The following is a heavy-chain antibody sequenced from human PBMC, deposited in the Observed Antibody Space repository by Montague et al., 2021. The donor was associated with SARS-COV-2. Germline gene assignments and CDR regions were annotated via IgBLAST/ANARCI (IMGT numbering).Heavy chain of an antibody. Sequence: SETLSLTCTVSGGSISNSVYYWGWVRQPPGKGLEWIGSIYYTGSTYYNPSLKSRLTISVDTSENQLSLNLRPMTAADTAVYYCARHPQHWGQGTLVTVSS. CDR1: GGSISNSVYY. J-gene: IGHJ1*01. V-gene: IGHV4-39*01. CDR3: ARHPQH. CDR2: IYYTGST.